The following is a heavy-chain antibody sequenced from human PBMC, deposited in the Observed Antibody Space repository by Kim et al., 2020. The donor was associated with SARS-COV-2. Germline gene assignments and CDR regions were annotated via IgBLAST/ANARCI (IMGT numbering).Heavy chain of an antibody. V-gene: IGHV3-30*07. CDR3: ARGEVYYYDSSGYYSIQH. D-gene: IGHD3-22*01. J-gene: IGHJ1*01. Sequence: KGRFTISRDNSKNTLYLQMNSLRAEDTAVYYCARGEVYYYDSSGYYSIQHWGQGTLVTVSS.